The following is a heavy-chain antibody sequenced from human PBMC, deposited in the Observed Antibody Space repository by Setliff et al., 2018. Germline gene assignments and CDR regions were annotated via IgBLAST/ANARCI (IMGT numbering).Heavy chain of an antibody. CDR2: IKNKVNTFST. V-gene: IGHV3-72*01. Sequence: LSLTCTVSGGSISSSSYYWGWIRQPPGKGLEWIGSIKNKVNTFSTQYAASVNGRFSISRDDSKSSLYLQMNSLRVEDTAVYYCARGSVIWSQGTMVTVSS. CDR3: ARGSVI. J-gene: IGHJ3*02. CDR1: GGSISSSSYY.